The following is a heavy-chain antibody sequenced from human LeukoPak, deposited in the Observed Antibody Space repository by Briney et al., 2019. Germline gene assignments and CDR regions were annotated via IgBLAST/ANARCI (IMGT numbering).Heavy chain of an antibody. Sequence: SVKVSCKASGGTFSSYAISWVRQAPGQGLEWMGGIIPIFGTANYAQKFQGRVTITADKSTSTAYMELSSLRSDDTAVYYCAKDNLDYYDSSGYYPDAFDIWGQGTMVTVSS. J-gene: IGHJ3*02. CDR1: GGTFSSYA. CDR2: IIPIFGTA. V-gene: IGHV1-69*06. CDR3: AKDNLDYYDSSGYYPDAFDI. D-gene: IGHD3-22*01.